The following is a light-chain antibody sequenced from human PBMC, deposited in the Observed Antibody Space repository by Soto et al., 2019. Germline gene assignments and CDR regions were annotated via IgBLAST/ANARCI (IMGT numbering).Light chain of an antibody. V-gene: IGKV3-20*01. CDR3: QQYFT. J-gene: IGKJ4*01. Sequence: EIVLTQSPGTLSLSPGERATLSCRASQSVSSSYLAWYQQKPGQAPRPLIYGASSRATGIPDRFSGSGSGTDFTLTISRLEPEDFAVYYCQQYFTFAGGTKVEIK. CDR2: GAS. CDR1: QSVSSSY.